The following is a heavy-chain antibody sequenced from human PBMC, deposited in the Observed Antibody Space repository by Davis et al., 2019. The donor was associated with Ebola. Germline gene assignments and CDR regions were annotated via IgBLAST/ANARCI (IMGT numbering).Heavy chain of an antibody. CDR3: ARDLSWYSSSHPNWFDP. CDR1: GGTFSSYA. CDR2: IIPILGIA. D-gene: IGHD6-6*01. J-gene: IGHJ5*02. V-gene: IGHV1-69*04. Sequence: AASVKVSCKASGGTFSSYAISWVRQAPGQGLEWMGRIIPILGIANYAQKFQGRVTITADKSTSTAYMELSSLRSEDTAVYYCARDLSWYSSSHPNWFDPWGQGTLVTVSS.